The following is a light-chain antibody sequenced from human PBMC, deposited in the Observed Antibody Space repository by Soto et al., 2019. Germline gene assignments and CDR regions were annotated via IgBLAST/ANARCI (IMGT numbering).Light chain of an antibody. J-gene: IGKJ1*01. CDR3: QQYGSSPAT. CDR2: GAS. Sequence: EIVLTQSPGTLSLSPGDRATLSCSASQTVISNFLAWYQQRPAQAPRLLIHGASTRATGITDRFSGSVSATDFTLTISGLEPEDFAVYYCQQYGSSPATFGQGTKVDIK. V-gene: IGKV3-20*01. CDR1: QTVISNF.